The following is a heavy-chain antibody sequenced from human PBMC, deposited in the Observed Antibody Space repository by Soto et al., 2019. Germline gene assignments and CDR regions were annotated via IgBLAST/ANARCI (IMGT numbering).Heavy chain of an antibody. CDR3: ARETIASAGLDY. V-gene: IGHV3-13*01. Sequence: EVQLVESGGGLVQPGGSLRLSCAASGFTFTSYDMHWVRQATGKGLEWVSGIGTTGDTYYLGSVKGRFTISREDAKSSLYLQMNSLRAGDTALYYCARETIASAGLDYWGQGTLVTVSS. CDR1: GFTFTSYD. CDR2: IGTTGDT. J-gene: IGHJ4*02. D-gene: IGHD6-13*01.